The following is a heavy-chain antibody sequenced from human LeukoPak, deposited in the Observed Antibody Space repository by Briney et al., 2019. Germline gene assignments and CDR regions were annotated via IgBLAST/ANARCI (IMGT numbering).Heavy chain of an antibody. V-gene: IGHV3-23*01. D-gene: IGHD5-24*01. CDR2: ISGSGGTT. J-gene: IGHJ4*02. Sequence: PGGSLRLSCSASGFTFSRHHMTWVRQAPGKGLEWVSAISGSGGTTYYADSVKGRFTISRDNSKNTLYLQMDSLRAEDTAMYYCAKVHDDGSYYFDYWGQGTLVTVSS. CDR3: AKVHDDGSYYFDY. CDR1: GFTFSRHH.